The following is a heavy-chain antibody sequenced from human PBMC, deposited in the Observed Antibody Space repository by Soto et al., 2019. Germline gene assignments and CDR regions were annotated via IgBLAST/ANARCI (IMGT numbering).Heavy chain of an antibody. V-gene: IGHV3-30*18. CDR3: AKDKGPYSYGPYGMDV. Sequence: QVQLVESGGGVVQPGRSLRLSCAASGFTFSGYGMHWVRQAPGKVLEWVALISYDGSNKYYADSVKGRFTISRDNSKNTLYLQMNCLRAEDAAVYYCAKDKGPYSYGPYGMDVWGQGTTVTVSS. CDR2: ISYDGSNK. D-gene: IGHD5-18*01. J-gene: IGHJ6*02. CDR1: GFTFSGYG.